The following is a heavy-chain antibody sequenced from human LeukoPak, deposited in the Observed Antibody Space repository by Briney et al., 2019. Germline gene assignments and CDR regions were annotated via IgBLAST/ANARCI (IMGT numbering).Heavy chain of an antibody. V-gene: IGHV3-74*01. J-gene: IGHJ3*02. CDR3: VLDLFSSFAFDI. CDR1: GFTFSTKW. D-gene: IGHD3/OR15-3a*01. CDR2: INSDGSST. Sequence: GGSLRLSCAASGFTFSTKWMHWVRQAPGKGLLWVSRINSDGSSTYYADSVKGRFTTSRDNAKNALHLQMNSLTAEDTAVYYCVLDLFSSFAFDIWGQGTMVTVSS.